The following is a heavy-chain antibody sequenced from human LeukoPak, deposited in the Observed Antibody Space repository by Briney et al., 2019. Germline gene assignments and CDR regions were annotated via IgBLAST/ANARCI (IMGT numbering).Heavy chain of an antibody. CDR3: ARDEGYGSGYSEVDY. V-gene: IGHV4-39*07. CDR2: IYYTGNT. Sequence: TSETLSLTCTVSGGSISTSNYYWGWIRQPPGKGLEWIGSIYYTGNTYYNPSLKSRVTISRDTSKNQFSLRLSSVTAADTAVYYCARDEGYGSGYSEVDYWGQGTLVTVSS. CDR1: GGSISTSNYY. D-gene: IGHD5-18*01. J-gene: IGHJ4*02.